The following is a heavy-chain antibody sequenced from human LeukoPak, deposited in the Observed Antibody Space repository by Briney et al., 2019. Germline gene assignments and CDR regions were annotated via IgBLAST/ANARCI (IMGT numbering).Heavy chain of an antibody. J-gene: IGHJ6*02. V-gene: IGHV1-46*01. Sequence: GASVKVSCKASGYTFTSYYMHWVRQAPGQGLEWMGIINPSGGSTSYAQKFQGRVTMTRDTSTSTVYMELSSLRSEDTAVYYCARGGYSYDIHYYYGMDVWGQGTTVTVSS. CDR2: INPSGGST. CDR1: GYTFTSYY. D-gene: IGHD5-18*01. CDR3: ARGGYSYDIHYYYGMDV.